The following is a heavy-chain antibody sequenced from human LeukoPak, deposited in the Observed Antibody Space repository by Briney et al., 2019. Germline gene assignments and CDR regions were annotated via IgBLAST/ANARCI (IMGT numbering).Heavy chain of an antibody. CDR2: LAYSGST. CDR1: GGFIGSSSFY. D-gene: IGHD3-22*01. Sequence: SETLSLTCTVSGGFIGSSSFYWAWIRQTPGKGLEWIGSLAYSGSTYYKSSLKSRVTLSVDAAKNQFSLNLTSVTAADTALFYCASSTSYYYDTSGYFEYWGQGMLVTVSS. V-gene: IGHV4-39*01. J-gene: IGHJ4*02. CDR3: ASSTSYYYDTSGYFEY.